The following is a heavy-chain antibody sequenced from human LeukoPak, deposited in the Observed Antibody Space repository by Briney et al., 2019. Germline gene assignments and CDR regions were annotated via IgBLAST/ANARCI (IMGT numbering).Heavy chain of an antibody. J-gene: IGHJ5*02. V-gene: IGHV4-4*07. D-gene: IGHD5-18*01. CDR1: GDSISSYY. Sequence: SETLSLTCTVSGDSISSYYWSWIRQPAGKGLEWIGLIYTSGSTSYNPSLKSRVTMSVDTSKNQFSLKLSSVTAADTAVYYCVREEVYTAMVTWGQGTLVTVSS. CDR2: IYTSGST. CDR3: VREEVYTAMVT.